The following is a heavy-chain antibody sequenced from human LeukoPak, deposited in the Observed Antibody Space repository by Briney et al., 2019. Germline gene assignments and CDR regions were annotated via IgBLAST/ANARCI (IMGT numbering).Heavy chain of an antibody. Sequence: GGSLRLSCVASGFTFSGFGMHWVRQPPGKGLEWVAGISYGGSDTYYADSMKGRFAISRDNSKNTVFLQMNSLRPEDTAMYYCTRADYRNYNNYPFDSWGQGTLVTVSS. CDR3: TRADYRNYNNYPFDS. CDR1: GFTFSGFG. V-gene: IGHV3-30*03. D-gene: IGHD3-22*01. CDR2: ISYGGSDT. J-gene: IGHJ4*02.